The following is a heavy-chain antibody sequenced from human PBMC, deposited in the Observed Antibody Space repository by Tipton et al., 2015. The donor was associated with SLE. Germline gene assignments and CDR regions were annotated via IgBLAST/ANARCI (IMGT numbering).Heavy chain of an antibody. J-gene: IGHJ4*02. CDR1: GFTFSNYF. D-gene: IGHD3-9*01. V-gene: IGHV3-21*04. Sequence: LVQSGGSLRLSCAASGFTFSNYFMNWVRQAPGKGLEWVSSVSSSSSYIYHADSLEGRFTISRDNARNSLYLQMNSLRAEDTAVYYCARAINSYYDFLTGFRYYFDLWGQGALVTVSS. CDR2: VSSSSSYI. CDR3: ARAINSYYDFLTGFRYYFDL.